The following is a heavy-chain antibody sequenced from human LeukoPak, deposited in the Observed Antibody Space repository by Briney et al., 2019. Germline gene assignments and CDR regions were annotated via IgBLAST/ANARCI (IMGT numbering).Heavy chain of an antibody. CDR1: GYTFTSYA. V-gene: IGHV7-4-1*02. J-gene: IGHJ6*03. CDR2: INTNTGNP. CDR3: ATGDSGYDLGYYYYYMDV. Sequence: ASVKVSCKASGYTFTSYAMNWVRQAPGQGLEWMGWINTNTGNPTYAQGFTGRFVFSLDTSVSTAYLQISSLKAEDTAVYYCATGDSGYDLGYYYYYMDVWGKGTTVTVSS. D-gene: IGHD5-12*01.